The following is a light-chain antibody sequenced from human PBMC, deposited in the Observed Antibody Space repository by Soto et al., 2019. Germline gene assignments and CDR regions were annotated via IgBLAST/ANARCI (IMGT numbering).Light chain of an antibody. J-gene: IGKJ5*01. CDR2: GAS. V-gene: IGKV3-15*01. Sequence: EIVMTQSPATLSVSPGERATLSCIASQSVSSNLAWYQQKPGQAPRLLISGASTRATGIPARFSGSGSGTEFTLTISSLQSEDFAVYYCQQYNNWPSITFGQGTRLEIK. CDR1: QSVSSN. CDR3: QQYNNWPSIT.